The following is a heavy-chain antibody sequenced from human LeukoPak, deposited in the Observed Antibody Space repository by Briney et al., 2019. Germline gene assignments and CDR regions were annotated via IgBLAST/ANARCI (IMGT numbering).Heavy chain of an antibody. V-gene: IGHV1-46*01. CDR3: AASAGATVYFDY. D-gene: IGHD1-26*01. J-gene: IGHJ4*02. CDR2: INPSGGST. CDR1: GYTFTSYY. Sequence: ASVKVSCKASGYTFTSYYMHWVRQAPGQGLEWMGIINPSGGSTSYAQKFQGRVTMTRDTSTSTVYMELGSLRSEDTAVYYCAASAGATVYFDYWGQGTLVTVSS.